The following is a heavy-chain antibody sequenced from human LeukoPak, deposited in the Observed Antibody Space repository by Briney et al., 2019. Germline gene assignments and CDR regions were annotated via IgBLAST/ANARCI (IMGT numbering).Heavy chain of an antibody. CDR2: INHSGST. Sequence: SETLSLTCAVYGGSFSGYYWSWIRQPPGKGLEWIGEINHSGSTNYNPSLKSRVTISVDTSKNQFSLKLSFVTAADTAVYYCARGRPYCSSTSCYRPYYYYGMDVWGQGTTVTVSS. V-gene: IGHV4-34*01. CDR1: GGSFSGYY. D-gene: IGHD2-2*02. J-gene: IGHJ6*02. CDR3: ARGRPYCSSTSCYRPYYYYGMDV.